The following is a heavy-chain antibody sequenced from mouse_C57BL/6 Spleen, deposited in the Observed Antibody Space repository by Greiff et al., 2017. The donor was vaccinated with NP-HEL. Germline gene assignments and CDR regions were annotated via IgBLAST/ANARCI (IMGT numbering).Heavy chain of an antibody. CDR3: ARVYYYGSSHYAMDY. CDR1: GYTFTSYW. Sequence: VQLQQPGAELVMPGASVKLSCKASGYTFTSYWMHWVKQRPGQGLEWIGEIDPSDSYTNYNQKFKGKSTLTVDKSSSTAYMQLSSLTSEDSAVYYCARVYYYGSSHYAMDYWGQGTSVTVSS. D-gene: IGHD1-1*01. J-gene: IGHJ4*01. V-gene: IGHV1-69*01. CDR2: IDPSDSYT.